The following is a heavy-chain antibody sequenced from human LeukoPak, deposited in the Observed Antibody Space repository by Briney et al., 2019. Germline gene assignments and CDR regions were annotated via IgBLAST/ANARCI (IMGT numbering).Heavy chain of an antibody. D-gene: IGHD3-22*01. V-gene: IGHV4-38-2*02. J-gene: IGHJ4*02. CDR3: ARNYYDSSGEFDY. Sequence: PSETLSLTCTVSDYSISSGYYWGWIRQPPGKGLEWIGSIYHSGSTYYNPSLKSRVTISVDTSKNQFSLKLSSVTAADTAVYYCARNYYDSSGEFDYWGQGTLVTVSS. CDR1: DYSISSGYY. CDR2: IYHSGST.